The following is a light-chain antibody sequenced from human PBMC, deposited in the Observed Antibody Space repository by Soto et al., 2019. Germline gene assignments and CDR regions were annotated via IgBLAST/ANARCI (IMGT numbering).Light chain of an antibody. Sequence: DIQMTLSPSTLSASVGDTVTITCRASQSISSRLAWYQQKPGKAPKLLIYEASSLASGIPSRFSGSGSGTEFTLTISSLQPDDFATYYCQQYNSYSWTFGQGTKVDIK. CDR1: QSISSR. V-gene: IGKV1-5*01. J-gene: IGKJ1*01. CDR2: EAS. CDR3: QQYNSYSWT.